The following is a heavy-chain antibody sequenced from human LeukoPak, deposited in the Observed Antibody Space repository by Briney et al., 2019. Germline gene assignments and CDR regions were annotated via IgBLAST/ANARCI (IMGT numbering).Heavy chain of an antibody. CDR1: GGSFSGYY. Sequence: SETLSLTCAVYGGSFSGYYWSWIRQPPGKGLEWIGEINHSGSTNYNPSLKSRVTISVDTSKNQFSLKLSSVTAADTAVYYCARDNPRYDFWSGFMLWGQGTLVTVSS. CDR2: INHSGST. CDR3: ARDNPRYDFWSGFML. V-gene: IGHV4-34*09. D-gene: IGHD3-3*01. J-gene: IGHJ4*02.